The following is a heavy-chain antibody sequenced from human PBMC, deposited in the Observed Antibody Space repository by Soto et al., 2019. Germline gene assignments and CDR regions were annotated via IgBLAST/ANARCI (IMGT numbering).Heavy chain of an antibody. V-gene: IGHV3-30-3*01. CDR1: GFTFSSYA. CDR2: ISYDGSNK. CDR3: ARDGDDEGGHWYFDL. Sequence: QVQLVESGGGVVQPGRSLRLSCAASGFTFSSYAMHWVRQAPGKGLEWVAVISYDGSNKYYADSVKGRFTISRDNSXXTLYLQMNSLRAEDTAVYYCARDGDDEGGHWYFDLWGRGTLVTVSS. D-gene: IGHD4-17*01. J-gene: IGHJ2*01.